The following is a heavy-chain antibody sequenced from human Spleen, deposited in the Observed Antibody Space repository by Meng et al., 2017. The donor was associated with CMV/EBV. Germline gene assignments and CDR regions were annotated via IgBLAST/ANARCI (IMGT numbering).Heavy chain of an antibody. CDR2: SNHSGST. V-gene: IGHV4-34*01. J-gene: IGHJ4*02. CDR1: GGSFSGYY. CDR3: SRSGYFFSPSPFDY. D-gene: IGHD3-22*01. Sequence: AVYGGSFSGYYWSWIRQPPGKGLEWIGESNHSGSTNYNPSLKSRVTISVDTSKNQFSLKLSSVTAADTAVYYCSRSGYFFSPSPFDYWGQGTLVTVSS.